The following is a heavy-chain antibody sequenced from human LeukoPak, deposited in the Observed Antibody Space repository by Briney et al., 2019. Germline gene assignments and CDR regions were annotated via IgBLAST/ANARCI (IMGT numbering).Heavy chain of an antibody. V-gene: IGHV1-18*01. J-gene: IGHJ4*02. CDR2: ISAYNGNT. Sequence: ASVKVSCKASGYTFTSYGISWVRQAPGQGLEWMGWISAYNGNTNYAQKLQGRVTMTTDTSTSTAYMELRSLRSDDTAVYYCASGSYDFWSGSPDYWGQGTLVTVSS. CDR1: GYTFTSYG. D-gene: IGHD3-3*01. CDR3: ASGSYDFWSGSPDY.